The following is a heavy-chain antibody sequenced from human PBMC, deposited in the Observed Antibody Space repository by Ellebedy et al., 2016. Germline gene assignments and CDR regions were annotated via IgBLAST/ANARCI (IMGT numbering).Heavy chain of an antibody. CDR2: LYAGGTT. CDR3: ATGEWLDY. J-gene: IGHJ4*02. CDR1: GFSVSSNY. Sequence: GESLKISCVVSGFSVSSNYLSWVRQAPGKGLEWVSVLYAGGTTFYADSVKGRFTISRNNVKNTLYLQMDSLRAEDTAVYYCATGEWLDYWGQGTLVTVSS. D-gene: IGHD3-10*01. V-gene: IGHV3-66*01.